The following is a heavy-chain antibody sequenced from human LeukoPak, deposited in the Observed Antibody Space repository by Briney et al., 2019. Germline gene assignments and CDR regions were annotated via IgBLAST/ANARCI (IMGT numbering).Heavy chain of an antibody. D-gene: IGHD5-18*01. J-gene: IGHJ4*02. CDR3: ARQRNTAIRPFDY. CDR1: GGSISSSSYY. V-gene: IGHV4-39*01. CDR2: IYYSGST. Sequence: PSETLSLTCTVSGGSISSSSYYWGWIRQPPGKGLEWIGSIYYSGSTYYNPSLKSRVTISVDTSKNQSSLKLSSVTAADTAVYYCARQRNTAIRPFDYWGQGTLVTVSS.